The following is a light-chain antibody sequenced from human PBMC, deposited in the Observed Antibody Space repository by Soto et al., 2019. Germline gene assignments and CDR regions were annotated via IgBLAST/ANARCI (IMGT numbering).Light chain of an antibody. Sequence: QSALTQPASVSGSPGQSITISCTGTSSDVGGYNYVSWYQQHPGKAPKLMIYDVSNQPSGVSNRFSGSKSGNTASLTISGLQAEDEADYYCSSYTSSPVFGGGTKVTVL. J-gene: IGLJ2*01. CDR3: SSYTSSPV. CDR1: SSDVGGYNY. CDR2: DVS. V-gene: IGLV2-14*01.